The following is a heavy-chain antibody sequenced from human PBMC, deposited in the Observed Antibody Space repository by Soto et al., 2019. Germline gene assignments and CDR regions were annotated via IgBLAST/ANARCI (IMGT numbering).Heavy chain of an antibody. V-gene: IGHV4-39*01. CDR2: IYYSGST. CDR1: GGSISSSSYY. J-gene: IGHJ6*03. Sequence: SETLSLTCTVSGGSISSSSYYWGWIRQPPGKGLEWIGSIYYSGSTYYNPSLKSRVTISVDTSKNQFSLKLSSVTAAETAVYYCARMIKDLIDLEWLPYYYYYYMDVWGKGTTVTVSS. D-gene: IGHD3-3*01. CDR3: ARMIKDLIDLEWLPYYYYYYMDV.